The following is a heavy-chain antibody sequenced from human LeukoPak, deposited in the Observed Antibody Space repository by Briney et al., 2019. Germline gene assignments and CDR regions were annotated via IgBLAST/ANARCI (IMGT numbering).Heavy chain of an antibody. CDR1: GGSISSYY. J-gene: IGHJ1*01. CDR3: ARGARYYDILTGYQPPYFQH. Sequence: SETLSLTCTVSGGSISSYYWSWIRQPPGKGLEWIGYIYYSGSTNYNPSLKSRVTISVDTSKNQFSLKLSSVAAADTAVYYCARGARYYDILTGYQPPYFQHWGQGTLVTVSS. CDR2: IYYSGST. D-gene: IGHD3-9*01. V-gene: IGHV4-59*01.